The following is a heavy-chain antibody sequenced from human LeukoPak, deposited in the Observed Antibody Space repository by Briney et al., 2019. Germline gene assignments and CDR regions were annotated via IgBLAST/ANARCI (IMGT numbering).Heavy chain of an antibody. CDR2: FDPEDGET. CDR1: GYTLTQLS. CDR3: ATTLGYCSSTSCFGLDY. D-gene: IGHD2-2*01. Sequence: ASVKVSCKGSGYTLTQLSMHWVRQAPGKGLGWMGGFDPEDGETIYAQTFQGRVTMTEDTSTDTAYMELSSLRSEDTGVYYCATTLGYCSSTSCFGLDYWGQGTMVTVSS. J-gene: IGHJ4*02. V-gene: IGHV1-24*01.